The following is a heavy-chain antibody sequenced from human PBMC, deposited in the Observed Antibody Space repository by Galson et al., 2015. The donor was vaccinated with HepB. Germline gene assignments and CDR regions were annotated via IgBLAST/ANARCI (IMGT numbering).Heavy chain of an antibody. CDR1: GFTFSSYG. J-gene: IGHJ6*02. D-gene: IGHD3-9*01. V-gene: IGHV3-30*18. CDR2: ISYDGNNK. Sequence: SLRLSCAASGFTFSSYGMHWVRQAPGKGLEWVAVISYDGNNKYYADSVKGRFTISRDNSKNTLYLQMNSLRAEDTAVYYCAKENGFDWLPYYYYYYGMDVWGQGTTVTVSS. CDR3: AKENGFDWLPYYYYYYGMDV.